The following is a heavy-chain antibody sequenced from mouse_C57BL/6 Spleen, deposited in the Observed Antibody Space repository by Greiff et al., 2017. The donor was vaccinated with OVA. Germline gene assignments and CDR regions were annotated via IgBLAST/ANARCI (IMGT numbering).Heavy chain of an antibody. CDR2: IDPSDSYT. J-gene: IGHJ1*03. CDR1: GYTFTSYW. CDR3: ARMDFDV. V-gene: IGHV1-50*01. Sequence: VQLQQPGAELVKPGASVKLSCKASGYTFTSYWMQWVKQRPGQGLEWIGEIDPSDSYTNYNQKFKGKATLTVDTSSSTAYMQLSSLTSEDSAVYYCARMDFDVWGTGTTVTVSS.